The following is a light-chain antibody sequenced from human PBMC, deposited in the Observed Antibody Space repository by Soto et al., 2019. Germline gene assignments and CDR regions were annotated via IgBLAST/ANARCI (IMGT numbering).Light chain of an antibody. CDR1: QSVSSSY. V-gene: IGKV3-15*01. CDR2: GAS. Sequence: EIAFTQSPGTLSLSPGERATLSCRASQSVSSSYLAWYQQKPGQAHRLIIYGASTRATGIPARFSGSGSGTEFTLTISSLQSEDFAVYYCQQYKNWPRTTFGQGTKLDIK. CDR3: QQYKNWPRTT. J-gene: IGKJ1*01.